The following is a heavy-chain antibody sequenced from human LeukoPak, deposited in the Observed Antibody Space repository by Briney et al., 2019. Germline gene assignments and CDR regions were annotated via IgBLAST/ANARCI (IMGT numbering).Heavy chain of an antibody. J-gene: IGHJ4*02. CDR1: GGSISSSSYY. CDR3: ARHRDYYGSGSYYNGYDY. Sequence: SETLSLTCTVSGGSISSSSYYWGWIRQSPGKGLEWIGSIYYSGSTYYNPSLKSRVTISVDTSKNQFSLKLSSVTAADTAVYYCARHRDYYGSGSYYNGYDYWGQGTLVTVSS. D-gene: IGHD3-10*01. V-gene: IGHV4-39*01. CDR2: IYYSGST.